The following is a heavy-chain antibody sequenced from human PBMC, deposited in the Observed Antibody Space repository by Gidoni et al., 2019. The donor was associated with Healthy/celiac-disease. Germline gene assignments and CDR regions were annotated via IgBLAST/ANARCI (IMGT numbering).Heavy chain of an antibody. D-gene: IGHD6-13*01. CDR3: ARHTPFEQHRGNWFDP. CDR1: GGSISSSSYY. CDR2: IDYSGST. V-gene: IGHV4-39*01. Sequence: QLQLQESGPGLVKPSETLSPTCTVSGGSISSSSYYWGWIRQPPGKGLEWIGSIDYSGSTYYNPSLKSRVTISVDTSKNQFSLELSSVTAADTAVYYCARHTPFEQHRGNWFDPWGQGTLVTVSS. J-gene: IGHJ5*02.